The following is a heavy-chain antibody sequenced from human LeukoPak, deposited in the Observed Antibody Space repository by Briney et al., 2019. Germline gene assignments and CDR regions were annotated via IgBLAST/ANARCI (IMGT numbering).Heavy chain of an antibody. Sequence: SVKVSFKASGGTFSCNGITWVRQAPGQGLEWMGGIIPIFGTTKYAQKFQGRVAITTDESTSTAYMELSSLRSDDTAVYYCARDYSGSYYGWFDPWGQGTLVTVSS. CDR1: GGTFSCNG. V-gene: IGHV1-69*05. CDR2: IIPIFGTT. J-gene: IGHJ5*02. CDR3: ARDYSGSYYGWFDP. D-gene: IGHD1-26*01.